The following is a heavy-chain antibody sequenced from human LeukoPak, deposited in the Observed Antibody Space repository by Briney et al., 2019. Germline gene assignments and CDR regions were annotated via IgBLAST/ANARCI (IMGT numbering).Heavy chain of an antibody. J-gene: IGHJ4*02. CDR1: GYTFTSYG. CDR2: IIPIFGTA. D-gene: IGHD6-13*01. CDR3: ARDFSSWYERPHTGFDY. Sequence: SVKVSCKASGYTFTSYGISWVRQAPGQGLEWMGGIIPIFGTANYARKFQGRVTITADESTSTAYMELSSLRSEDTAVYYCARDFSSWYERPHTGFDYWGQGTLVTVSS. V-gene: IGHV1-69*13.